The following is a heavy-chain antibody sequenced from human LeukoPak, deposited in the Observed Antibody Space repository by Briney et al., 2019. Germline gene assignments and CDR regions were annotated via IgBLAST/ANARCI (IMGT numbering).Heavy chain of an antibody. CDR1: GYTFTSYD. D-gene: IGHD3-3*01. Sequence: ASVKVSCKASGYTFTSYDINWVPQATGQGLEWMGWMNPNSGNTGYAQKFQGRVTMTRNTSISTAYMELSSLRSEDTAVYYCARGHPHYDFWSGYHRRGVWGKGTTVTVSS. CDR3: ARGHPHYDFWSGYHRRGV. CDR2: MNPNSGNT. J-gene: IGHJ6*04. V-gene: IGHV1-8*01.